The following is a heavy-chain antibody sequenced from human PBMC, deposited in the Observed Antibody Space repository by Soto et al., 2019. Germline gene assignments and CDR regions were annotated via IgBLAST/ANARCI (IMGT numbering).Heavy chain of an antibody. CDR3: AMSPFGYKMDV. J-gene: IGHJ6*02. CDR2: THPGDSGT. CDR1: GHTFTTSS. D-gene: IGHD5-18*01. V-gene: IGHV5-51*01. Sequence: PGESLKISCKASGHTFTTSSIAWLRRMPGKGLEWMAITHPGDSGTTYSPSFQGQVTITADKSINTAYLQWSSLTASDTAIYYCAMSPFGYKMDVRGQGTTVTVSS.